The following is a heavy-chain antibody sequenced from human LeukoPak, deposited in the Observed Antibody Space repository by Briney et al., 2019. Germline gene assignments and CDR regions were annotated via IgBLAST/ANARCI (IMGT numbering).Heavy chain of an antibody. CDR3: AKRTMSAFDS. CDR1: GFTFRTYA. Sequence: GGSLRLSCTASGFTFRTYAMNWVRQAPGKGLEWLSGISGSGNGTYYADSVKGRFTISRDNSKNTVYLQMNSLTVEDAATYYCAKRTMSAFDSWGQGTLLIVSS. J-gene: IGHJ4*02. V-gene: IGHV3-23*01. D-gene: IGHD5-24*01. CDR2: ISGSGNGT.